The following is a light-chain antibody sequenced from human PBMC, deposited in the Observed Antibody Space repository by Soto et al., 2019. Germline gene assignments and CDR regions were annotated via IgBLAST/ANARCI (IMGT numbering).Light chain of an antibody. CDR1: SSDVGGYNY. CDR3: CSYAGTAYV. V-gene: IGLV2-11*01. Sequence: QSALTQPRSVSGSPGQSVTISCTGTSSDVGGYNYVSWYQQHPGKAPKPMIYDVSKRPSGVPDRFSGSKSGNTASLTISGLQAEDEADYYCCSYAGTAYVFGTGTKLTVL. J-gene: IGLJ1*01. CDR2: DVS.